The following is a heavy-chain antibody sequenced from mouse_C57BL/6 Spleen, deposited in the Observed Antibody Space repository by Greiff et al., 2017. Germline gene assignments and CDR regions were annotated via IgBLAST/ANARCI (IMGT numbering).Heavy chain of an antibody. Sequence: VQLKESGPELVKPGASVKIPCKASGYTFTDYNMDWVKQSHGKGLEWIGDINPNNGGTIYNQKFKGKATLTVDKSSSTAYMALRSLTSEDTAVYYCARRGLPYFDYWGQGTTLTVST. V-gene: IGHV1-18*01. CDR2: INPNNGGT. CDR1: GYTFTDYN. D-gene: IGHD2-2*01. J-gene: IGHJ2*01. CDR3: ARRGLPYFDY.